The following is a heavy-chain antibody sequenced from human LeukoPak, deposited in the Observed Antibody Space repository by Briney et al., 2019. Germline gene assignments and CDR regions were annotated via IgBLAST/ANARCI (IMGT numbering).Heavy chain of an antibody. J-gene: IGHJ4*02. V-gene: IGHV4-30-4*07. Sequence: EWIGYIYYSGSTYYNPSLKSRVTISVDTSKNQFSLQLSSVTAADTAVYYCTRHGDSGTYSYWGQGTLVTVSS. D-gene: IGHD1-26*01. CDR2: IYYSGST. CDR3: TRHGDSGTYSY.